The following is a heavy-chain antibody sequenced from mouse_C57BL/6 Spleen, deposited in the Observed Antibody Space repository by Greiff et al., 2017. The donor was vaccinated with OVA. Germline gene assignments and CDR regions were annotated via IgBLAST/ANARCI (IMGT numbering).Heavy chain of an antibody. J-gene: IGHJ2*01. CDR2: INPNNGGT. Sequence: VQLQQSGPELVKPGASLKISCKASGYTFTDYYMNWVKQSHGKSLEWIGDINPNNGGTSYNQKFKGKATLTVDKSSSTAYMELRSLTSEDSAVYYCARSKEVYGSSFFDDGGQGTTRTVSS. CDR3: ARSKEVYGSSFFDD. D-gene: IGHD1-1*01. V-gene: IGHV1-26*01. CDR1: GYTFTDYY.